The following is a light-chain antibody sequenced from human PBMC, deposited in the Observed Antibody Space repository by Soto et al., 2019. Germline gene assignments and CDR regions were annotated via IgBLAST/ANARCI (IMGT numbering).Light chain of an antibody. CDR3: QVWDSSTAVV. CDR1: NIGSKN. CDR2: RDS. J-gene: IGLJ2*01. Sequence: SYELTQPLSVSVALGQKDRITCGGNNIGSKNVHWYQQKPGQAPVLVIYRDSNRPSGIPERFSGSNSGNTATLTISRAQAGDEADYYWQVWDSSTAVVFGGGTKLTVL. V-gene: IGLV3-9*01.